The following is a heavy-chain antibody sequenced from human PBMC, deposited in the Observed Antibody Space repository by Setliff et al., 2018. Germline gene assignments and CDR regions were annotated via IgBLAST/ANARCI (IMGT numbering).Heavy chain of an antibody. D-gene: IGHD3-22*01. CDR3: ARDAKIVVVHNPYYFDQ. CDR1: GGSFSGNY. CDR2: IKQDGSSK. J-gene: IGHJ4*02. Sequence: PSETLSLTCAVYGGSFSGNYWSWVRQAPGKGLEWVANIKQDGSSKNYADSLEGRFTISRDNSRNTLYLQMSGLRAEDTAVYYCARDAKIVVVHNPYYFDQWGQGTLVTAPQ. V-gene: IGHV3-7*01.